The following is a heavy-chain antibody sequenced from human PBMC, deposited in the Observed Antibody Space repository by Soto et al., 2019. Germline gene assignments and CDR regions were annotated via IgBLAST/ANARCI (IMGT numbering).Heavy chain of an antibody. CDR1: GYTFTSYD. Sequence: GASVKVSCKASGYTFTSYDINWVRQATGQGLEWMGWVNPNRGNTGYAQKFQGRVTMTRNTSISTAYMELSSLRSEDTAVYYCARVGYDFWSGYFIYYYYYYMDVWSKGTTVTVSS. CDR3: ARVGYDFWSGYFIYYYYYYMDV. CDR2: VNPNRGNT. V-gene: IGHV1-8*01. J-gene: IGHJ6*03. D-gene: IGHD3-3*01.